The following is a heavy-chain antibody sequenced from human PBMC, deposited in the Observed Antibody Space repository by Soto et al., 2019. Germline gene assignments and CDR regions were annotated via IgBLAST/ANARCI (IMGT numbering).Heavy chain of an antibody. Sequence: PGGSLSLSCAASGFTFMNHGMHWVRLAPGKGLEWVAVIWYDGSEKYYADSVKGRFTISRDNSKNTLYLQMSSLRGEDTAVYYCARDLGWPAARFDPWGQGTLVTVSS. CDR1: GFTFMNHG. CDR2: IWYDGSEK. J-gene: IGHJ5*02. V-gene: IGHV3-33*01. CDR3: ARDLGWPAARFDP. D-gene: IGHD2-2*01.